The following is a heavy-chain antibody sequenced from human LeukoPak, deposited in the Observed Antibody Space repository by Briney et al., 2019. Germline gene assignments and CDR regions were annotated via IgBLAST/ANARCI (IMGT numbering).Heavy chain of an antibody. CDR3: ARISAYGDYYFDY. V-gene: IGHV2-70*01. CDR1: GFSLITSGMC. CDR2: IDWDDDK. J-gene: IGHJ4*02. D-gene: IGHD4-17*01. Sequence: SGPTLLNPTQTLTLTCTFSGFSLITSGMCVSWIRQPPGKALEWLALIDWDDDKYYSTSLETRLTISKDTFKNQVVLTMTNMDPVDTATYYCARISAYGDYYFDYWGQGTLVTVSS.